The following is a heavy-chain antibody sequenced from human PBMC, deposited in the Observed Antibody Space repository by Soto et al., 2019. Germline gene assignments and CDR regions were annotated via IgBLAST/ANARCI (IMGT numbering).Heavy chain of an antibody. Sequence: QVQLLESGPGLVKPSETLSLKCNASGASTAIYYWSWIRQSAGKGLEWIGRIYTTGNINYNPSLRSRVTMSRDSSTNQVFLKLTSVTAADTAVYYCVRDRLNWFDPWGQGVLVTVSS. CDR2: IYTTGNI. V-gene: IGHV4-4*07. J-gene: IGHJ5*02. CDR3: VRDRLNWFDP. CDR1: GASTAIYY.